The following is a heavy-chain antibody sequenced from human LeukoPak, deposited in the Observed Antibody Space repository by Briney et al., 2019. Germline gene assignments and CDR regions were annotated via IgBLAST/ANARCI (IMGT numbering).Heavy chain of an antibody. CDR1: GYTFTSYA. J-gene: IGHJ4*02. Sequence: GASVKVSCKASGYTFTSYAMHWVRQAPGQRLEWMGWINAGNGNTKYSQKFQGRVTITRDTSASTAYMELSSLRSEDTAVYYCAREYCSGGSCYFEDYFDYWGQGTLVTVSS. D-gene: IGHD2-15*01. CDR2: INAGNGNT. CDR3: AREYCSGGSCYFEDYFDY. V-gene: IGHV1-3*01.